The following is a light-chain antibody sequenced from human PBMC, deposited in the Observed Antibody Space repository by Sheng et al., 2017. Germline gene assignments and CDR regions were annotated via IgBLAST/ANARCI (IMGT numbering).Light chain of an antibody. CDR2: SAS. Sequence: AIRMTQSPSSFSASTGDRVTITCRASQGISKRLAWYQQRPGKAPKLLIYSASTLQSGVPSRFSGSGSGTEFTLTISSLQPEDFATYYCQQLNSYRTFGGGTKVEIK. V-gene: IGKV1-8*01. CDR1: QGISKR. J-gene: IGKJ4*01. CDR3: QQLNSYRT.